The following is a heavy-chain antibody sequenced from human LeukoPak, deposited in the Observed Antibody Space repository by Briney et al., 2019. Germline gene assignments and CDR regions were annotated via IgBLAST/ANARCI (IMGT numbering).Heavy chain of an antibody. CDR2: IYYSGST. Sequence: SETLSLTCTVSGGSFSSSSYYWGWIRQPPGKGLEWIGSIYYSGSTYYNPSLKSRVTISVDTSKNQFSLKLSSVTAADTAVYYCARRNDHCSSTSCYSFDPWGQGTLVTVSS. CDR1: GGSFSSSSYY. V-gene: IGHV4-39*01. D-gene: IGHD2-2*01. CDR3: ARRNDHCSSTSCYSFDP. J-gene: IGHJ5*02.